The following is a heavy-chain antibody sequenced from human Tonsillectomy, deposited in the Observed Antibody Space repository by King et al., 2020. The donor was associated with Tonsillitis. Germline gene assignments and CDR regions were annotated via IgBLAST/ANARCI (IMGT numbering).Heavy chain of an antibody. D-gene: IGHD6-19*01. CDR2: INPDNGRT. Sequence: QLVQSGADVKKPGASVKVSCKASGYTFSDYSIHWVRQAPGQGLQWMGRINPDNGRTDYALRFEDRVTMTRDTSISTVYMELTSLRSDDTAVYFCTRDTGGWRAFDFWGQGTLVTVSS. CDR1: GYTFSDYS. V-gene: IGHV1-2*06. J-gene: IGHJ4*02. CDR3: TRDTGGWRAFDF.